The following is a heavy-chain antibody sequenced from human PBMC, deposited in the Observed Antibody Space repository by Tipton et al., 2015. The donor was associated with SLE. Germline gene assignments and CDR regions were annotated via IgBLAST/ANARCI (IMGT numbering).Heavy chain of an antibody. CDR3: ARGSAWDPGVFDI. J-gene: IGHJ3*02. CDR2: IYHSGST. CDR1: GYSISSGYY. V-gene: IGHV4-38-2*02. D-gene: IGHD2-8*01. Sequence: TLSLTCTVSGYSISSGYYWGWIRQPPGKGLERIGSIYHSGSTYYNPSLKSRVTISVDTSKNQFSLKLSSVTAADTAVYYCARGSAWDPGVFDIWGQGTLVTVSS.